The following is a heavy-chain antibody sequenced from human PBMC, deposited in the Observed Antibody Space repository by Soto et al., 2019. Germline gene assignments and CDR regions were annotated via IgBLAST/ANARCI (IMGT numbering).Heavy chain of an antibody. V-gene: IGHV1-3*01. J-gene: IGHJ2*01. CDR3: ARGAALYVGHWYFDL. D-gene: IGHD3-10*02. CDR1: GYIFTNYA. Sequence: QVQLLQSGAEVKKPGASVKVSCKASGYIFTNYAMHWVRQAPGQGLEWMGWINAGKGYTKYSQKSQGRVTITRDTSATTVYMDVTSLRSEDTAVYYCARGAALYVGHWYFDLWGRGTLVTVSS. CDR2: INAGKGYT.